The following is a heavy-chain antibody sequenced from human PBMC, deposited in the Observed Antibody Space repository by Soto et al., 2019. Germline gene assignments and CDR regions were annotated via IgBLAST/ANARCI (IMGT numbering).Heavy chain of an antibody. CDR1: GGSISSGGYS. V-gene: IGHV4-30-2*01. CDR3: ARAGDYDILTGYSYYYYYGMDV. CDR2: INHSGST. D-gene: IGHD3-9*01. Sequence: SETLSLTCAVSGGSISSGGYSWSWIRQPPGKGLEWIGYINHSGSTNYNPSLKSRVTISVDTSKNQFSLKLSSVTAADTAVYYCARAGDYDILTGYSYYYYYGMDVWGQGTTVTVSS. J-gene: IGHJ6*02.